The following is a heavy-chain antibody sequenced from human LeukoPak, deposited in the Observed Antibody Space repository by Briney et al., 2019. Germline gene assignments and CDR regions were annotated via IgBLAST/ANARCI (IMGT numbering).Heavy chain of an antibody. CDR1: GYTFTSYG. Sequence: ASVKVSCKASGYTFTSYGISWVRQAPGQGLEWMGWISAYNGNTNYAQKLQGRVTMTTDTSTSTAYMELRSLRSDDTAVYYCAKHIAVAGVFDYWGQGTLVTVSS. J-gene: IGHJ4*02. V-gene: IGHV1-18*01. D-gene: IGHD6-19*01. CDR3: AKHIAVAGVFDY. CDR2: ISAYNGNT.